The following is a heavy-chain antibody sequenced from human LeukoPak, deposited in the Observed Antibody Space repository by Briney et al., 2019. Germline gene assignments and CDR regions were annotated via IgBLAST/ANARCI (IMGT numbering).Heavy chain of an antibody. CDR3: SAGTVDYYYYYGMDV. V-gene: IGHV4-59*08. CDR1: GGSISSYY. Sequence: SETLSLTCTVSGGSISSYYWSWIRQPPGKGLEWIGYIYYSGSTNYNPSLKSRVTISVDTSKNPFSLKLSSVPAADTAVSYCSAGTVDYYYYYGMDVWGQGTTVTVSS. D-gene: IGHD6-13*01. CDR2: IYYSGST. J-gene: IGHJ6*02.